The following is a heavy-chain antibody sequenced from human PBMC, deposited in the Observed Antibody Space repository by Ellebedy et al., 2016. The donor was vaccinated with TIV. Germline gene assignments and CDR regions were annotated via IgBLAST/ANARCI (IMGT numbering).Heavy chain of an antibody. CDR1: GGTFSSYA. CDR3: ARGTYDYVWGSGRYQYYYMDV. CDR2: IIPLFGTA. J-gene: IGHJ6*03. V-gene: IGHV1-69*13. Sequence: SVKVSCXASGGTFSSYAVVWVRQAPGQGLEWMGGIIPLFGTANYTQKFQGRVTLTADDSTGTAYMELSSLRSDDTAVYYCARGTYDYVWGSGRYQYYYMDVWGKGTTVTVSS. D-gene: IGHD3-16*01.